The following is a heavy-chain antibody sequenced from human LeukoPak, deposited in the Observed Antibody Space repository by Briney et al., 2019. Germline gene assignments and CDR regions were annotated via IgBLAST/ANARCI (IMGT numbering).Heavy chain of an antibody. D-gene: IGHD3-16*02. CDR2: IKSKTGGGTT. Sequence: GGSLRLSCAASGFTFSNACMSWVRQAPGKGLEWVGRIKSKTGGGTTDYAAPVKVRFTISRDDSNHTLYLPMNSLTTEDTAVYYCSVITLGGVIVIDYWGQGTLVTVSS. J-gene: IGHJ4*02. V-gene: IGHV3-15*01. CDR1: GFTFSNAC. CDR3: SVITLGGVIVIDY.